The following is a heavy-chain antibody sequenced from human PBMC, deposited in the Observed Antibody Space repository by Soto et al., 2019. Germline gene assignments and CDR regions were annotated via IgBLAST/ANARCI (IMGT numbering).Heavy chain of an antibody. D-gene: IGHD3-22*01. CDR2: IYVTGTT. J-gene: IGHJ4*02. V-gene: IGHV4-30-4*08. CDR3: ARLYWSYYASSGYLDQ. CDR1: GASINNGDYY. Sequence: TLSLTCTVSGASINNGDYYWIWIRQTPGKGLEWVGYIYVTGTTYYNPSLKTRLAISIDRAKSQFSLRLTSVTAADTAVYYCARLYWSYYASSGYLDQWGQGTMVTVYS.